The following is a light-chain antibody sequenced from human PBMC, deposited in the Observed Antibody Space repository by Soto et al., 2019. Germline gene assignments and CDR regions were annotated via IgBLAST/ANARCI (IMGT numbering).Light chain of an antibody. V-gene: IGLV2-8*01. J-gene: IGLJ2*01. Sequence: SALTQPPSASGSPGQSVTMSCTGTRSDVGGYGYVSWYQQHPGKAPKLMIYEVTKRASGVPERFSGSKSGNTASLTVSGLQAEDEADYYCSSYAGSNTDVVFGGGTQLTVL. CDR2: EVT. CDR3: SSYAGSNTDVV. CDR1: RSDVGGYGY.